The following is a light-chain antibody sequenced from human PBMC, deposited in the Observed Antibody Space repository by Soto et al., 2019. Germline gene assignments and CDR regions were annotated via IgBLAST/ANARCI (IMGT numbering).Light chain of an antibody. CDR2: YVS. Sequence: SVLTQPAYVSGSPGQSISISCTGTSSVVGGYQHDCWYQKHPGKDPIPMIYYVSNRPSGVSNRFSGSKSGNTASLTISGLQAEDVADYYCSSYTSSSPYGFGTGTKVTV. CDR3: SSYTSSSPYG. J-gene: IGLJ1*01. CDR1: SSVVGGYQH. V-gene: IGLV2-14*01.